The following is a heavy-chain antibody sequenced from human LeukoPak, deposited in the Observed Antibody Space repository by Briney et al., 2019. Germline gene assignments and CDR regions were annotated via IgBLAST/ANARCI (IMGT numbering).Heavy chain of an antibody. CDR1: GFTFLSYG. CDR3: ARANLYYYDSSGYLAVGGAFDI. J-gene: IGHJ3*02. D-gene: IGHD3-22*01. V-gene: IGHV3-30*02. Sequence: GGSLRLSCAASGFTFLSYGMHWVRQAPGKGLEWVAFIRYDGSNKYCADSVKGRFTISRDNSKNTLYLQMNSLRAEDTAVYYCARANLYYYDSSGYLAVGGAFDIWGQGTMVTVSS. CDR2: IRYDGSNK.